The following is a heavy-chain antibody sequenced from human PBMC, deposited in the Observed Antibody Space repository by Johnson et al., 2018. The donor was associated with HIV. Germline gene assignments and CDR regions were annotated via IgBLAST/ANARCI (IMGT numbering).Heavy chain of an antibody. CDR2: ISGSAGIT. CDR1: GFTFSSYA. V-gene: IGHV3-23*04. J-gene: IGHJ3*02. D-gene: IGHD6-6*01. Sequence: VQLVESGGGLVLPGGSLRLSCAASGFTFSSYAMSWVRQAPGKGLEWVSGISGSAGITYYADSVEGRFTISRDNSRNTLYLQMNSLRTEDTAVYYCARDYDLAARPVAFDIWGQGTMVTVSS. CDR3: ARDYDLAARPVAFDI.